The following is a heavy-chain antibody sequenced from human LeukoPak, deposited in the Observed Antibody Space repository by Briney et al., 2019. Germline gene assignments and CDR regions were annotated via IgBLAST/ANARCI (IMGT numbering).Heavy chain of an antibody. J-gene: IGHJ4*02. CDR1: GFNFYNYA. D-gene: IGHD3-3*01. CDR3: AKRGFLEWLSLTHYFDY. V-gene: IGHV3-23*01. CDR2: VSASGGST. Sequence: GASLRLSCAASGFNFYNYAMSWVRLAPGKGLEWVSGVSASGGSTFYADSVKGRFTISRDNSKNTLFLQMNSPRAEDTAIYYCAKRGFLEWLSLTHYFDYWGQGTLVTVSS.